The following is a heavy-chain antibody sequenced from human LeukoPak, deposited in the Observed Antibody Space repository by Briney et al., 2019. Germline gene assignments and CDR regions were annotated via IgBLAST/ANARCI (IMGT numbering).Heavy chain of an antibody. Sequence: GGSLRLSCAASGFIFNNYGMSWVRQAPGKGLEWVSAITSSGTGTHYADSVKGRFTISRDNSKNTLYLQMNSLRAEDTAVYYCAKGSYGGGDPYYMDVWGKGTTVTISS. CDR2: ITSSGTGT. CDR3: AKGSYGGGDPYYMDV. CDR1: GFIFNNYG. V-gene: IGHV3-23*01. D-gene: IGHD2-21*02. J-gene: IGHJ6*03.